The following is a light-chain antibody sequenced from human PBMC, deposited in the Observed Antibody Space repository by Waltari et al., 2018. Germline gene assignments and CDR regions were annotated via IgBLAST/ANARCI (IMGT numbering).Light chain of an antibody. CDR1: QRVSSD. V-gene: IGKV3-11*01. J-gene: IGKJ1*01. CDR2: EAS. Sequence: CRASQRVSSDLAWYQQKPGQAPRRLIYEASNRATGIPARFSGSGSGTDFTLTISSLEPEDFAVYYCQQRSNWPPWTFGQGTKVEIK. CDR3: QQRSNWPPWT.